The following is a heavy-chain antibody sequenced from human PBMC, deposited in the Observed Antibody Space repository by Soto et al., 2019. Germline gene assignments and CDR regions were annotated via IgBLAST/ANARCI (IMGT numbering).Heavy chain of an antibody. CDR3: ARDLYCSGGSCYSDYYYGMDV. CDR2: ISSSSSYI. J-gene: IGHJ6*02. CDR1: GFTFSSYS. Sequence: EVQLVESGGGLVKPGGSLRLSCAASGFTFSSYSMNWVRQAPGKGLEWVSSISSSSSYIYYADSVKGRFTISRDNAKNSLYLQMNSLRAEATAVYYCARDLYCSGGSCYSDYYYGMDVWGQGTTVTVSS. V-gene: IGHV3-21*01. D-gene: IGHD2-15*01.